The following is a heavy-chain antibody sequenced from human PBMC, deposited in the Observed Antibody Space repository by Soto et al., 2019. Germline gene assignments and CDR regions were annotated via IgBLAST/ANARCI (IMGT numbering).Heavy chain of an antibody. Sequence: ASETLSLTCTVSGGSISSGGYYWSWIRQHPGKGLEWIGYIYYSGSTYYNPSLKSRVTISVDTSKNQFSLKLSSVTAADTAVYYCAGWPQLEPRFDYWGQGTLVTVSS. CDR1: GGSISSGGYY. V-gene: IGHV4-31*03. J-gene: IGHJ4*02. CDR2: IYYSGST. CDR3: AGWPQLEPRFDY. D-gene: IGHD1-1*01.